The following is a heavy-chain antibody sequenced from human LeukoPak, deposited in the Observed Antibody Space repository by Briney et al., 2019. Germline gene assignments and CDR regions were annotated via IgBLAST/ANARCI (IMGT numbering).Heavy chain of an antibody. CDR3: ARTLQSFYGLGSWGAFDI. CDR1: DGSISSYY. CDR2: ISYSGST. D-gene: IGHD3-10*01. V-gene: IGHV4-59*01. Sequence: PSETLSLTCTVSDGSISSYYWSWIRQPPGKGLEWTGYISYSGSTNYTPSLKSRVTISVDTSRNQFSLKLTSVTAADTAVYHCARTLQSFYGLGSWGAFDIWGQGTMISVSS. J-gene: IGHJ3*02.